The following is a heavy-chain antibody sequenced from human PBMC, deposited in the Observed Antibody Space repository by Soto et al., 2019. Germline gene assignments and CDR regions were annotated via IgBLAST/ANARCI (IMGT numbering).Heavy chain of an antibody. J-gene: IGHJ4*02. Sequence: QVQLVESGGGLVKPGRSLRLSCAASGFTFSDFYMSWIRRAPGKGLEWISYISNTGSTIYYRDSVRGRFTISRDNGKNSLYLQMNNLRVEDTDIYYCARDGAVYDFLTGLPGSHWGPRILVTVSA. CDR3: ARDGAVYDFLTGLPGSH. CDR1: GFTFSDFY. D-gene: IGHD3-9*01. V-gene: IGHV3-11*01. CDR2: ISNTGSTI.